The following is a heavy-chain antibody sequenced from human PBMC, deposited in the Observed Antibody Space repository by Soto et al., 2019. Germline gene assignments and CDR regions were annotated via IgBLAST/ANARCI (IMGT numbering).Heavy chain of an antibody. Sequence: GGPLRLPCTASGFTFRDHYMGRFREAPGKGLEGVGRSRNKANSYTTEYAASVKGRFSISRDGSQNSLYLQMNSLKSEDTAVYYCTDSGSSSFDYWGLGTLVTVCS. V-gene: IGHV3-72*01. D-gene: IGHD1-26*01. CDR3: TDSGSSSFDY. CDR2: SRNKANSYTT. J-gene: IGHJ4*02. CDR1: GFTFRDHY.